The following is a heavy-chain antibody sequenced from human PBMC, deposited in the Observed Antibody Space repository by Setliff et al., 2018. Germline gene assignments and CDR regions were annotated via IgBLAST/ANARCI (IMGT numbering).Heavy chain of an antibody. CDR1: GYTFTSYA. J-gene: IGHJ6*02. CDR2: INAGNGNT. Sequence: ASVKVSCKASGYTFTSYAMHWVRQAPGQRLEWMGWINAGNGNTKYSQKFQGRVTITRDASASTAYMELSSLRSEDTAVYYCARVSGMGSPPYYYYYYGMDVWGQGTTVTVSS. CDR3: ARVSGMGSPPYYYYYYGMDV. V-gene: IGHV1-3*01. D-gene: IGHD6-25*01.